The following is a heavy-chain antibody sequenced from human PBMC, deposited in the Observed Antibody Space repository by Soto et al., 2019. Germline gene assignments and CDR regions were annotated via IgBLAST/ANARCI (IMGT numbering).Heavy chain of an antibody. J-gene: IGHJ6*02. Sequence: GWSLRLSCASSVFTFSDYYMSWIRQAPGKGLEWVSYISSSGSTIYYADSVKGRFTISRDNAKNSLYLQMNSLRAEDTAVYYCARDREMAAYYYYYGMDVWGQGTTVTVSS. CDR2: ISSSGSTI. V-gene: IGHV3-11*01. CDR1: VFTFSDYY. CDR3: ARDREMAAYYYYYGMDV. D-gene: IGHD6-19*01.